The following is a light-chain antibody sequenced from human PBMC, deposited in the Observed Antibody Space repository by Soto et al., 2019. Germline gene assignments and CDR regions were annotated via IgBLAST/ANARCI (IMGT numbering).Light chain of an antibody. V-gene: IGLV1-44*01. J-gene: IGLJ3*02. Sequence: QSVLTQSPSASGTPGQRVTISCSGSTSNIGNNVVNWYQQRPGTAPKLLISTNNQRPSGVPDRFSGSKSGTSASLTITGLQSDDEADYYCAAWDDSLNGRGVFGGGTKLTVL. CDR2: TNN. CDR3: AAWDDSLNGRGV. CDR1: TSNIGNNV.